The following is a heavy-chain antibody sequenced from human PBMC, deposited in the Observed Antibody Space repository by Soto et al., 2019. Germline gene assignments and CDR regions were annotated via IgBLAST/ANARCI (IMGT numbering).Heavy chain of an antibody. V-gene: IGHV4-38-2*02. CDR1: GYSISSGYY. CDR2: IYHSGST. Sequence: TLSLTCAVSGYSISSGYYWGWIRQPPGKGLEWIGSIYHSGSTYYNPSLKSRVTISVDTSKNQFSLKLSSVTAADTAVYYCARENSSDYYYYYYGMDVWGQGTTVTVSS. D-gene: IGHD2-15*01. J-gene: IGHJ6*02. CDR3: ARENSSDYYYYYYGMDV.